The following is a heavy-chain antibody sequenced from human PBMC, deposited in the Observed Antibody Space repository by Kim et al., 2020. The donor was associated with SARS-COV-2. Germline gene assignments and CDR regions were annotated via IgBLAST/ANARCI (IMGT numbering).Heavy chain of an antibody. V-gene: IGHV4-34*01. J-gene: IGHJ4*02. D-gene: IGHD3-10*01. CDR3: ARLLPARTGNY. Sequence: NYTPSLKSRVTISVDPSKDQFSLKLSSVTAADTAVYYCARLLPARTGNYWGQGTLVTVSS.